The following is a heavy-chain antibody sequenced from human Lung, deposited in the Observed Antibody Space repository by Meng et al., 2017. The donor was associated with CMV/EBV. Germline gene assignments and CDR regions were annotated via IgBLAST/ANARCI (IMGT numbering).Heavy chain of an antibody. CDR2: ISTSNTYI. Sequence: ACAPAGFTFSTYSMNWVRQAPGKGLEWVSSISTSNTYIYYADSVKGRFTISRDNAKNSLYLQMNSLRAEDTAVYYCASQGGERGSWGQGTLVTVSS. D-gene: IGHD3-16*01. CDR3: ASQGGERGS. CDR1: GFTFSTYS. J-gene: IGHJ5*02. V-gene: IGHV3-21*01.